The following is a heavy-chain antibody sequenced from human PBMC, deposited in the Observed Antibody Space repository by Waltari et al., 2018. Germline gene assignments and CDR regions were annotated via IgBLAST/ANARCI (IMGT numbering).Heavy chain of an antibody. J-gene: IGHJ4*02. V-gene: IGHV1-46*01. CDR3: ARDPGGHCSGGSCYPGDFDY. CDR2: INPSGGST. D-gene: IGHD2-15*01. Sequence: QVQLVQSGAEVKKPGASVKVSCKASGYTFTSYYMHWVRQAPGQGLEWMGIINPSGGSTSYAQKFQGRVTMTRDTSTSTVYMELSSLRSEDTVVYYCARDPGGHCSGGSCYPGDFDYWGQGTLVTVSS. CDR1: GYTFTSYY.